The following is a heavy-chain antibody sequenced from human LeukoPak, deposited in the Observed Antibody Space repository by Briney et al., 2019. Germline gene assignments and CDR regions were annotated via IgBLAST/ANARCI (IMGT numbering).Heavy chain of an antibody. V-gene: IGHV3-30*02. CDR3: ARDPKYADRALDY. Sequence: GGSLRLSCAASGFSLSDYGIHWVRQAPGKGLEWVAFVQSDGGNINYAESMKGRLSISRDNSNNIVYLQMNSLRPEDTAVYYCARDPKYADRALDYWGQGTLVTVSS. D-gene: IGHD2-2*01. J-gene: IGHJ4*02. CDR1: GFSLSDYG. CDR2: VQSDGGNI.